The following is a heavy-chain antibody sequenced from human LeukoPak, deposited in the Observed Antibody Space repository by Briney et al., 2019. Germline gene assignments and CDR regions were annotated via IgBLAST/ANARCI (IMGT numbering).Heavy chain of an antibody. CDR2: TKYGAST. CDR3: VRLGYGNGRVNWFDP. Sequence: NPSETLSLTCTVSGGSISSSINYWAWIRQPPGKGLEWIATTKYGASTFYNPSLRSRVTISVDTSKNQFSLKVNSVTAADTAVYYCVRLGYGNGRVNWFDPWGQGNLVTVSS. J-gene: IGHJ5*02. V-gene: IGHV4-39*01. CDR1: GGSISSSINY. D-gene: IGHD5-18*01.